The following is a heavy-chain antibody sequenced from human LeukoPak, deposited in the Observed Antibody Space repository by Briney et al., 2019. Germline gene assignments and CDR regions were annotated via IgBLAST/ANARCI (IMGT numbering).Heavy chain of an antibody. V-gene: IGHV1-69*04. D-gene: IGHD2-21*02. CDR3: ARGYYCGGDCPGTLYDY. CDR2: IIPILGIA. J-gene: IGHJ4*02. CDR1: GGTFSSYA. Sequence: GASVKVSCKASGGTFSSYAISWVRQAPGQGLEWMGRIIPILGIANYAQKFQGRVTITADKSTSTAYMELSGLRSEDTAVYYCARGYYCGGDCPGTLYDYWGQGTLVTVSS.